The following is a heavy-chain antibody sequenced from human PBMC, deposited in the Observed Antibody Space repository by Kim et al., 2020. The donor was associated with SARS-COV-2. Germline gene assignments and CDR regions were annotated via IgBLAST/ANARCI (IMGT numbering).Heavy chain of an antibody. CDR3: ARAPAASLDYYGMDV. CDR2: IYYSGST. CDR1: GGSISSYY. J-gene: IGHJ6*02. Sequence: SETLSLTCTVSGGSISSYYWSWIRQPPGKGLEWIGYIYYSGSTNYNPSLKSRVTISVDTSKNQFSLKLSSVTAADTAVYYCARAPAASLDYYGMDVWGQGTTVTVSS. V-gene: IGHV4-59*01. D-gene: IGHD2-2*01.